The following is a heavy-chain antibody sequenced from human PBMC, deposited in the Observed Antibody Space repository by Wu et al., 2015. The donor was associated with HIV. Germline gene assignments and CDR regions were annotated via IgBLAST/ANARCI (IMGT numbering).Heavy chain of an antibody. CDR2: INPKSGAT. J-gene: IGHJ4*02. CDR3: ARPRFSGNYHLDY. CDR1: GYSFTGYF. V-gene: IGHV1-2*02. D-gene: IGHD1-26*01. Sequence: QVQLVQSGAEVKKPGSSVKVSCKASGYSFTGYFIYWVRQAPGQGFEWMGWINPKSGATNFAQKFQGRVTLTRDTSISTAYMELSSLRSDDTAVYFCARPRFSGNYHLDYWGQGTLVTVSS.